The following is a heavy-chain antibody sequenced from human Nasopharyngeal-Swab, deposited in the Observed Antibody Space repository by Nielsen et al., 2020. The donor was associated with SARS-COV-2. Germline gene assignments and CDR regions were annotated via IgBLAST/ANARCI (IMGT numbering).Heavy chain of an antibody. Sequence: VRQAPGKGLEWVGRIKSKTDGGTTDYAAPVKGRFTISRDGSKNTLYLRMNSLKTEDTAVYYCTTDLMYCSSTSCYSFDYWGQGTLVTVSS. J-gene: IGHJ4*02. V-gene: IGHV3-15*01. CDR3: TTDLMYCSSTSCYSFDY. D-gene: IGHD2-2*01. CDR2: IKSKTDGGTT.